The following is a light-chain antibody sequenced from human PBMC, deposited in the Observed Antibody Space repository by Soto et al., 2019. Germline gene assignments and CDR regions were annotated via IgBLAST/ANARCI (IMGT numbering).Light chain of an antibody. CDR3: NSFTTGSTYV. CDR1: SSDIGSYNR. J-gene: IGLJ1*01. V-gene: IGLV2-18*02. CDR2: EVN. Sequence: QSVLTQPASVSGSPGQSITISCTGTSSDIGSYNRVSWYQQSSGTAPKLIIYEVNNRPSGVPDRFSGSKSGNTASLTISGLQAEDEADYYCNSFTTGSTYVFGTGTKVTVL.